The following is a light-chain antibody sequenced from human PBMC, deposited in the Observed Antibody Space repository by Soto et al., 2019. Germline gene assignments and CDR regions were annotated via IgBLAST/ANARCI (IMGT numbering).Light chain of an antibody. CDR3: SSYTTRGTLV. CDR1: TSDIGAYNY. J-gene: IGLJ3*02. V-gene: IGLV2-14*01. CDR2: EVT. Sequence: QSALTQPASVSGSPGQSITISCTGTTSDIGAYNYVSWYQHNPGNAPKLMIYEVTIWPSGVSSRFSGSKSGSTASLTITGLQSDDEADYYCSSYTTRGTLVFGGGTKVTVL.